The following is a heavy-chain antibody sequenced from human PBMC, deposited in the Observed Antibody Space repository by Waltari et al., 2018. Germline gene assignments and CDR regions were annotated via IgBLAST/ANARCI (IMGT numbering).Heavy chain of an antibody. Sequence: QVQLVQSGAEVKKPGASVKVSCKVSGYTLTELSMHWVRQAPGQGLEWMGGFDPEDGETIYAQKFQGRVTMTEDTSTDTAYMELSSLRSEDTAVYYCATAKKDSDYYGSGSSSTLDYWGQGTLVTVSS. J-gene: IGHJ4*02. V-gene: IGHV1-24*01. CDR3: ATAKKDSDYYGSGSSSTLDY. CDR2: FDPEDGET. CDR1: GYTLTELS. D-gene: IGHD3-10*01.